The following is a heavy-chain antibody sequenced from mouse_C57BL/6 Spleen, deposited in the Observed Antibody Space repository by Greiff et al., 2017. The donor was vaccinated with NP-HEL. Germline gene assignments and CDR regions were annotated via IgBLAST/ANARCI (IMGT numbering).Heavy chain of an antibody. J-gene: IGHJ1*03. Sequence: QVQLQQPGAELVKPGASVKLSCKASGYTFTSYWMHWVKQRPGQGLEWIGMIHPNSGSTNYNEKFKSKATLTVDKSSSTAYMQLSSLTSEDSAVYYCARSRDYSNWYFDVWGTGTTVTVSS. CDR1: GYTFTSYW. D-gene: IGHD2-5*01. V-gene: IGHV1-64*01. CDR2: IHPNSGST. CDR3: ARSRDYSNWYFDV.